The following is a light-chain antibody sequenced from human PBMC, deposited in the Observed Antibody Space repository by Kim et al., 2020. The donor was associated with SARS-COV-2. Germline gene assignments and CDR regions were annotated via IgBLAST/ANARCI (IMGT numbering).Light chain of an antibody. J-gene: IGKJ1*01. CDR2: KAS. CDR1: QSISSW. V-gene: IGKV1-5*03. CDR3: QQSHSTPRT. Sequence: DIQMTQSPSTLSASVGDRVTITCRASQSISSWLAWYQQKPGKAPKLLIYKASSLESGVPSRFSGSGSGTDFTLTVSSLQPDDFATYYCQQSHSTPRTFGQGTKVDIK.